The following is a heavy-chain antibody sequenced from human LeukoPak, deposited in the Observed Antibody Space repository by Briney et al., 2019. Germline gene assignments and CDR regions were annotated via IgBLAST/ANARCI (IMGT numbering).Heavy chain of an antibody. V-gene: IGHV3-23*01. Sequence: GGSLRLSCAASGFTFSSYAMSWVRQAPGKGLEWVSAISGSGGSTYYADSVKGRFTISRDNSNNTLYLQMSSLRAEDTAVYYCVKGRCSGSSCYGGDYWGQGTLVTVSS. CDR2: ISGSGGST. CDR3: VKGRCSGSSCYGGDY. D-gene: IGHD2-2*01. CDR1: GFTFSSYA. J-gene: IGHJ4*02.